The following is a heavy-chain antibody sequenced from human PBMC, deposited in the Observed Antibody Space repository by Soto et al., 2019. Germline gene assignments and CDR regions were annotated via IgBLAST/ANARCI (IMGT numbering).Heavy chain of an antibody. J-gene: IGHJ4*02. D-gene: IGHD3-22*01. CDR2: LYPDGRA. CDR3: ARGLGRKYHDNRGYFHLDY. V-gene: IGHV3-53*01. CDR1: GFTVSSNY. Sequence: VGSLRLSCAASGFTVSSNYLTWVRQAPGKGLKWVSVLYPDGRAYYADSVKGRFTISTDNSKNSVNLQMKTLRAEDTAVYYCARGLGRKYHDNRGYFHLDYWGQGTLVTVSS.